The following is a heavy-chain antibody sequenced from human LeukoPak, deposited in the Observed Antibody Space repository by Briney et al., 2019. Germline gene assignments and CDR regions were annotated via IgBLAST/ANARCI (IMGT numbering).Heavy chain of an antibody. CDR1: GFTFSSYT. CDR3: AKDGGLWVSAHWGDS. D-gene: IGHD7-27*01. V-gene: IGHV3-23*01. Sequence: GGSLRLSCAVSGFTFSSYTMSWVRQAPGKGLEWESTIIMSDGNTYYADSVKGRFTVSRDNSKNTLFLQMNSLRAADTAVYYCAKDGGLWVSAHWGDSWGRGTLVTVSS. CDR2: IIMSDGNT. J-gene: IGHJ4*02.